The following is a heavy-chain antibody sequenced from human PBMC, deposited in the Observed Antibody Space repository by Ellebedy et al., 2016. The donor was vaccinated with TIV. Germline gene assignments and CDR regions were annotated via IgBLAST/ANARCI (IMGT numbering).Heavy chain of an antibody. D-gene: IGHD1-26*01. CDR2: INSDGSRS. V-gene: IGHV3-74*01. CDR1: GFTFSSNW. J-gene: IGHJ4*02. CDR3: ARDGIVGGPTEYYFDS. Sequence: GESLKISCAASGFTFSSNWMHWVRQAPGKGLVWVSRINSDGSRSTYADSVKGRFTISRDNANNTLYVQMNSLRAEDTDVYYCARDGIVGGPTEYYFDSWGQGTLVTVSS.